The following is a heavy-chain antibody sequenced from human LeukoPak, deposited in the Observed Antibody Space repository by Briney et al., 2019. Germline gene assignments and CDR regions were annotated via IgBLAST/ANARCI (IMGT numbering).Heavy chain of an antibody. D-gene: IGHD6-19*01. Sequence: GGCLRLSCAASGFTFSSYTMNWVRQAPGEGLEWVSSITGSGSDTYYADSVKGRFTISRDNAKNSLYLQMNSLRADDTAVYYCARDSYSSGWYSRGFDYWGQGTLVTVSS. CDR1: GFTFSSYT. CDR2: ITGSGSDT. V-gene: IGHV3-21*01. J-gene: IGHJ4*02. CDR3: ARDSYSSGWYSRGFDY.